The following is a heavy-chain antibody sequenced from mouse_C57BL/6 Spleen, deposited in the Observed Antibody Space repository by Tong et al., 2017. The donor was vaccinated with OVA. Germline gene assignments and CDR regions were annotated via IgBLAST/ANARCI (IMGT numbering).Heavy chain of an antibody. CDR3: AKGTGFAY. CDR1: GFTFSSYA. V-gene: IGHV2-3*01. Sequence: VQLQESGGGLVKPGGSLKLSCAASGFTFSSYAMSWVRQTPEKRLEWLGVIWGDGSTNYHSALISRLSISKDNSKSQVFLKLNSLQTDDTATYYCAKGTGFAYWGQGTLVTVSA. D-gene: IGHD4-1*01. J-gene: IGHJ3*01. CDR2: IWGDGST.